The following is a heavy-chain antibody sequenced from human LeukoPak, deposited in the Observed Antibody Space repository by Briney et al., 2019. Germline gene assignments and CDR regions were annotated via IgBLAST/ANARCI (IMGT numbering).Heavy chain of an antibody. V-gene: IGHV1-69*05. CDR2: IIPIFGTA. CDR3: ARDETIFGVVKKDGYFDY. J-gene: IGHJ4*02. Sequence: ASVKVSCKASGGTFSSYAISWVRQAPGQGLEWMGGIIPIFGTANYAQKFQGRVTITTDESTSTAYMELSSLRSEDTAVYCCARDETIFGVVKKDGYFDYWGQGTLVTVSS. D-gene: IGHD3-3*01. CDR1: GGTFSSYA.